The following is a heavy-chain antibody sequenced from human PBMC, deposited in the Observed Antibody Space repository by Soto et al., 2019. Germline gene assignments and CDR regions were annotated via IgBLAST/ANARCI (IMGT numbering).Heavy chain of an antibody. CDR2: INHSGST. CDR3: ARRVLGYCSGGSCYSSGNWFDP. D-gene: IGHD2-15*01. J-gene: IGHJ5*02. V-gene: IGHV4-34*01. CDR1: GGSFSGYY. Sequence: QVQLQQWGAGLLKPSETLSLTCAVYGGSFSGYYWSWIRQPPGKGLEWIGEINHSGSTIYNPSLKSRVTISVDTSKNQFSLKLSSVTAADTAVYYCARRVLGYCSGGSCYSSGNWFDPWGQGTLVTVSS.